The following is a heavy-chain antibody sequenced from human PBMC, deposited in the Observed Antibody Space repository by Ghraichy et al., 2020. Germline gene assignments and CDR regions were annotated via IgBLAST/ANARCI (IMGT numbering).Heavy chain of an antibody. J-gene: IGHJ4*02. Sequence: GGSLRLSCVGSGFSFGEYTMYWVRQAPGKGLEWVSLITSDGTSTFYADSVDGRFTVSRDNSKNTLYLQMNSLTTEDTALYYCATDRENYYSNYDFDYWGQGTLVTVSS. V-gene: IGHV3-43*01. CDR2: ITSDGTST. D-gene: IGHD4-11*01. CDR3: ATDRENYYSNYDFDY. CDR1: GFSFGEYT.